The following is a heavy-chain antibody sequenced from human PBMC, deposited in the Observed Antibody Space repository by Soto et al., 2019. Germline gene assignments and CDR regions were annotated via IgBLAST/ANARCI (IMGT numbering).Heavy chain of an antibody. D-gene: IGHD2-15*01. CDR2: TYYRSKWHN. V-gene: IGHV6-1*01. Sequence: PSQTLSLTCAISGDSVSSNSATWNWIRQSPSRGLEWLGRTYYRSKWHNEYALSVKSRMTINPDTSKNQFSLQLNSVTPEDTAVYYCARDLRTVVTPVAAFDIWGQGTMVTVSS. CDR1: GDSVSSNSAT. CDR3: ARDLRTVVTPVAAFDI. J-gene: IGHJ3*02.